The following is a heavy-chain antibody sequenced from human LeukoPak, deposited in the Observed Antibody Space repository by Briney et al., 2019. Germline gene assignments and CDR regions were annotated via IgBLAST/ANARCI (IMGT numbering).Heavy chain of an antibody. Sequence: SGGSLRLSCAASGFTFDDYAMHWVRQAPGKGLEWVSGISWNSGSIGYADSVKGRFTISRDNAKNSLYLQMNSLRAEDTAVYYCARASGYSGYDPFDYWGQGTLVTVSS. CDR3: ARASGYSGYDPFDY. CDR1: GFTFDDYA. J-gene: IGHJ4*02. CDR2: ISWNSGSI. V-gene: IGHV3-9*01. D-gene: IGHD5-12*01.